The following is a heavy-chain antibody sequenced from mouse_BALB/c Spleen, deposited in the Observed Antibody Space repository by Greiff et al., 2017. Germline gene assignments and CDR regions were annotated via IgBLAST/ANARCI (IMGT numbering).Heavy chain of an antibody. V-gene: IGHV1S137*01. J-gene: IGHJ4*01. CDR3: AREKIYYGNAMDY. CDR2: ISTYYGDA. Sequence: VHLVESGAELVRPGVSVKISCKGSGYTFTDYAMHWVKQSHAKSLEWIGVISTYYGDASYNQKFKGKATMTVDKSSSTAYMELARLTSEDSAIYYCAREKIYYGNAMDYWGQGTSVTVSS. D-gene: IGHD2-1*01. CDR1: GYTFTDYA.